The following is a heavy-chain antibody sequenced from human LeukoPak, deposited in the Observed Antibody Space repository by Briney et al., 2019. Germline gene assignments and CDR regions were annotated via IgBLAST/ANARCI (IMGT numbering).Heavy chain of an antibody. CDR3: AKGRALWTYDFDS. CDR2: IGDSGDKS. CDR1: GFTFSRYA. D-gene: IGHD3/OR15-3a*01. J-gene: IGHJ4*02. Sequence: GGSLRLSCAASGFTFSRYAMTWVRRAPGKGLEWVSTIGDSGDKSYYPDSEKGRFTISRDLSKDTLFLEMHNLRAEDTAVYYCAKGRALWTYDFDSWGQGTLVTVSS. V-gene: IGHV3-23*01.